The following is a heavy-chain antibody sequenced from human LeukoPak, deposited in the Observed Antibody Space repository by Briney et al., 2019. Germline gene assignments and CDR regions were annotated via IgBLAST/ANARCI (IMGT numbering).Heavy chain of an antibody. CDR2: LSGSDGGT. Sequence: GGSLRLSCAVSGITLSNYGMSWVRQAPGKGLEWVAGLSGSDGGTNYADSVQGRFTISRDNPKNTLYLQMNSLRAEDTAVYFCAKRGVVIRVLLVGFHKEAYYFDSWGQGALVTVSS. D-gene: IGHD3-10*01. CDR1: GITLSNYG. V-gene: IGHV3-23*01. J-gene: IGHJ4*02. CDR3: AKRGVVIRVLLVGFHKEAYYFDS.